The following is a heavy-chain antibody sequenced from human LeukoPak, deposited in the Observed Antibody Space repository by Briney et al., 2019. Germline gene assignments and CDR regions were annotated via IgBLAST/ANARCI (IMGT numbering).Heavy chain of an antibody. Sequence: ASVKVSCKASGYTFTSYGISWVRQAPGQGLEWMGWISAYNGNTNYAQKLQGRVTMTTDTSTSTAYMELRNLRYDDTGVYYCARDWDYGGTSGAFDYWGQGTLVTVSS. V-gene: IGHV1-18*01. CDR1: GYTFTSYG. D-gene: IGHD4-23*01. CDR3: ARDWDYGGTSGAFDY. CDR2: ISAYNGNT. J-gene: IGHJ4*02.